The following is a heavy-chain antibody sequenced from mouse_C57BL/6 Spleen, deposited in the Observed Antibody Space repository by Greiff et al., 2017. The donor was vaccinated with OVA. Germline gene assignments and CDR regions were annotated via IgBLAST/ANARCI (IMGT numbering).Heavy chain of an antibody. CDR1: GFSLTSYG. V-gene: IGHV2-2*01. CDR2: IWSGGST. Sequence: VQLQQSGPGLVQPSQSLSITCTVSGFSLTSYGVHWVRQSPGKGLEWLGVIWSGGSTDYNAAFISRLSISKDNSKSQVFFKMNSLQADDTAIYYCASPLYAMDYWGQGTSVTVSS. J-gene: IGHJ4*01. CDR3: ASPLYAMDY.